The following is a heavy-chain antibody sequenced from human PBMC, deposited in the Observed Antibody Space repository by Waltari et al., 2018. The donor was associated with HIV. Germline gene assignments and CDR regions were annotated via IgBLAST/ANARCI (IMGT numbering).Heavy chain of an antibody. D-gene: IGHD3-16*01. J-gene: IGHJ3*02. CDR3: ARVILGHHWAFDI. Sequence: QVQLQESGSGLVKPSGTLSLTCAVSGGSISSSNWWRWVRQPPGTVLEWIGEIYHSGSTNYNPSLKSRVTISVDKSKNQFSLKLSSVTAADTAVYYCARVILGHHWAFDIWGQGTMVTVSS. CDR2: IYHSGST. V-gene: IGHV4-4*02. CDR1: GGSISSSNW.